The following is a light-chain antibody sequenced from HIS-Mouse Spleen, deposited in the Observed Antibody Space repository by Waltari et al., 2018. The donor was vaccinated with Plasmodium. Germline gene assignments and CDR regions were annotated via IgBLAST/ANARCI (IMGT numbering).Light chain of an antibody. J-gene: IGKJ2*01. V-gene: IGKV1-8*01. CDR1: QGISSY. CDR2: AAS. Sequence: AIRIHQSPSPFSASTGNSITITCRASQGISSYLAWYQQKPGKAPKLLIYAASTLQSGVPSRFSGSGSGTDFTLTISCLQSEDFATYYCQQYYSYPYTFGQGTKLEIK. CDR3: QQYYSYPYT.